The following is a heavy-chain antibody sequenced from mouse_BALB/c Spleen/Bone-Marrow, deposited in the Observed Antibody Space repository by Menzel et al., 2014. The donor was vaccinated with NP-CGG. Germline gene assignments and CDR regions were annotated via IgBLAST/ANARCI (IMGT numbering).Heavy chain of an antibody. CDR1: GFDFSRYW. Sequence: EVKLQESGGGLVQPGGSLKLSCAASGFDFSRYWMTWVRQAPGKGLEWIGEINPDSSTINYTPSLKDKFIISRDNAKNTLYLQMNKVRSEDTALYYSAKNYYYGCVAYWGQGTLVTVSA. CDR2: INPDSSTI. D-gene: IGHD1-2*01. J-gene: IGHJ3*01. CDR3: AKNYYYGCVAY. V-gene: IGHV4-1*02.